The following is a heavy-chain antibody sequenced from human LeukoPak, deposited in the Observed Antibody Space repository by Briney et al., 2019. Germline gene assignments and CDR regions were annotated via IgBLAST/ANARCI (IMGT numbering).Heavy chain of an antibody. CDR3: AKDIRSRWGYSGYGHTFDI. CDR2: ISGDGGKT. D-gene: IGHD5-12*01. V-gene: IGHV3-43*02. CDR1: GFIFDHYA. Sequence: GGSLRLSCAASGFIFDHYAMHWVRQVPGKGLEWVSLISGDGGKTEYADSVKGRFTTSRDNSRNSLYLQMSNLRTEDTALYYCAKDIRSRWGYSGYGHTFDIWGQGTLVTVSS. J-gene: IGHJ3*02.